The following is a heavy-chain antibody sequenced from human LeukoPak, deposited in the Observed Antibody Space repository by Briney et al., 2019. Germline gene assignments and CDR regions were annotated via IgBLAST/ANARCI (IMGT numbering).Heavy chain of an antibody. Sequence: SQTLSLTCTVSGVSISSGDYYWSWIRQPPGKGLEWIGYICYSGSTYYNPSLKSRVTMSVDTSKNQFSLKLSSVTAADTAVFYCARDRSGIAADWGQGILVTVSS. D-gene: IGHD6-25*01. CDR2: ICYSGST. V-gene: IGHV4-30-4*01. CDR1: GVSISSGDYY. CDR3: ARDRSGIAAD. J-gene: IGHJ4*02.